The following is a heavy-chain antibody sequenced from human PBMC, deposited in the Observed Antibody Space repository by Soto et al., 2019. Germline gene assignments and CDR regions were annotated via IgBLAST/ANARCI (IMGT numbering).Heavy chain of an antibody. J-gene: IGHJ4*02. Sequence: GGSLRLSCAASGFTFSSYTMNWVRQAPGKGLEWVSSISSSSSYIYYADSVKGRFTISRDNAKNSLYLQMNSLRAEDTAVYSCAGDRRSSSFDYWGQGTLVTVSS. CDR3: AGDRRSSSFDY. V-gene: IGHV3-21*01. D-gene: IGHD6-6*01. CDR1: GFTFSSYT. CDR2: ISSSSSYI.